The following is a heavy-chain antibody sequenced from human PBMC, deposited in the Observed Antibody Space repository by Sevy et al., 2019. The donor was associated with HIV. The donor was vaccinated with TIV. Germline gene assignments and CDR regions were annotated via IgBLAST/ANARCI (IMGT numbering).Heavy chain of an antibody. V-gene: IGHV4-34*01. CDR2: INHSGST. CDR3: ARIKRNSGSSLGWFDP. J-gene: IGHJ5*02. Sequence: SETLSLTCAVYGGSFSGYYWSWIRQPPGKGLEWIGEINHSGSTNYNPSLKSRVTISVDTSKNQFSLKLSSVTAADTAVYYCARIKRNSGSSLGWFDPCGQGTLVTVSS. CDR1: GGSFSGYY. D-gene: IGHD1-26*01.